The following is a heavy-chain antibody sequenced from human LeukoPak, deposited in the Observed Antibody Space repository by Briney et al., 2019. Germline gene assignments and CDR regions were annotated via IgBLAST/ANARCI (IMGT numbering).Heavy chain of an antibody. J-gene: IGHJ5*02. CDR2: INHSGST. V-gene: IGHV4-34*04. Sequence: SETLSLTCAVYGGSFSGYYWSWIRQAPGKGLEWIGEINHSGSTNNNPSLKSRATISVDTSKNQFSLKLSSVTAADTAVYYCARRVYEGSYWFDPWGQGTLVTVSS. CDR1: GGSFSGYY. D-gene: IGHD3-10*01. CDR3: ARRVYEGSYWFDP.